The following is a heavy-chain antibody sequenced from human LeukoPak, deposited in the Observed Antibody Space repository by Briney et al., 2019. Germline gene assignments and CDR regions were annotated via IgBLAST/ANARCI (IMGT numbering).Heavy chain of an antibody. D-gene: IGHD2-2*01. Sequence: PGGSLRLSCAASGFTFSNYGMHWVRQAPGKGLEWVSAISGGGGSTYYADSVKGRFTISRDNSKNMLYLQMNNLRAEDTAVYYCAKDAVGTVVPPDYWGQGTLVTVSS. CDR2: ISGGGGST. CDR1: GFTFSNYG. V-gene: IGHV3-23*01. J-gene: IGHJ4*02. CDR3: AKDAVGTVVPPDY.